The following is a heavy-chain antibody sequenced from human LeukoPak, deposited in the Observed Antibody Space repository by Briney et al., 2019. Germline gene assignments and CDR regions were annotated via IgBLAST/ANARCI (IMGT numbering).Heavy chain of an antibody. Sequence: SETLSLTCAVYGGSFSGYYWSWIRQPPGKGLEWIGEINHSGSTNYNPSLKSRVTTSVDTSKNQFSLKLSSVTAADTAVYYCARGIAARIGWFDPWGQGTLVTVSS. CDR3: ARGIAARIGWFDP. CDR1: GGSFSGYY. D-gene: IGHD6-6*01. V-gene: IGHV4-34*01. CDR2: INHSGST. J-gene: IGHJ5*02.